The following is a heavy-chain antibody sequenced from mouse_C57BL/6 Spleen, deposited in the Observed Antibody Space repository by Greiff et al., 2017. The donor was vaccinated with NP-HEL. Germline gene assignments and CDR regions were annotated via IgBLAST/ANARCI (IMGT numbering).Heavy chain of an antibody. CDR3: ARSHYYGIYYYAMDY. CDR2: IYPGDGDT. D-gene: IGHD1-1*01. V-gene: IGHV1-82*01. Sequence: QVQLQQSGPELVKPGASVKISCKASGYAFSSSWMNWVKQRPGKGLEWIGRIYPGDGDTNYNGKFKGKATLTADKSSSTAYMQLSSLTSEDSAVYFCARSHYYGIYYYAMDYWGQGTSVTVSS. J-gene: IGHJ4*01. CDR1: GYAFSSSW.